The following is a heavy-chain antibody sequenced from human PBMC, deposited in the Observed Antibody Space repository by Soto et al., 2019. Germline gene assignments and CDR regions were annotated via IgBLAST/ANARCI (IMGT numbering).Heavy chain of an antibody. J-gene: IGHJ5*02. CDR1: GFTFSDYY. CDR3: ARDLCTSCYGASGVDP. CDR2: ISSSGSTI. D-gene: IGHD2-2*01. V-gene: IGHV3-11*01. Sequence: GGSLRLSCAASGFTFSDYYMSWIRQAPGKGLEWVSYISSSGSTIYYADSVKGRFTISRDNAKNSLYLQMNSLRAEDTAVYYCARDLCTSCYGASGVDPWGQGTLVTVSS.